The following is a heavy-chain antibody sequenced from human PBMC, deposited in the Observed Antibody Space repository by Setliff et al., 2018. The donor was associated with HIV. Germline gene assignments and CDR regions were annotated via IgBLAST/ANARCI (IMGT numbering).Heavy chain of an antibody. Sequence: ASVKVSCKASGYTFSSYYMHWVRQAPGQGLEWMGVVDPRDGSTVYAQSFQGRVSITADASTSTAYMELSSLRSEDTAVYYCAGDNYYDSSGAIGYWGQGTLVTVSS. CDR1: GYTFSSYY. CDR2: VDPRDGST. J-gene: IGHJ4*02. CDR3: AGDNYYDSSGAIGY. V-gene: IGHV1-46*01. D-gene: IGHD3-22*01.